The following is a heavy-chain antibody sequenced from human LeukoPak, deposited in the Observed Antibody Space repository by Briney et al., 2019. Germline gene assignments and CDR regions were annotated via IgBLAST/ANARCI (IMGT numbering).Heavy chain of an antibody. CDR1: GFTFISYW. J-gene: IGHJ5*02. D-gene: IGHD3-3*01. V-gene: IGHV3-7*01. CDR3: AARHYDFWSGYYYWFDP. CDR2: MNIDGSEK. Sequence: GGSLRLSCAASGFTFISYWMGWVRQAPGKRPEWVANMNIDGSEKYYADSVKGRFTISRDNARNSVYLQMNGLRVEDTAVYYCAARHYDFWSGYYYWFDPWGQGTLVTVSS.